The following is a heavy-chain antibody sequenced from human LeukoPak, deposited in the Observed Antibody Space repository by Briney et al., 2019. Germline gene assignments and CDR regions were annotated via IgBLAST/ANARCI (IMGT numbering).Heavy chain of an antibody. Sequence: PSETLSLTCTVSGGSISSYYWGWIRQPPGKGLEWIGSIYYSGSTYYNPSLKSRVTISVDTSKNQFSLKLSSVTAADTAVYYCARLSLGYCSGGSCYTNDYWGQGTLVTVSS. CDR1: GGSISSYY. CDR3: ARLSLGYCSGGSCYTNDY. V-gene: IGHV4-39*07. D-gene: IGHD2-15*01. J-gene: IGHJ4*02. CDR2: IYYSGST.